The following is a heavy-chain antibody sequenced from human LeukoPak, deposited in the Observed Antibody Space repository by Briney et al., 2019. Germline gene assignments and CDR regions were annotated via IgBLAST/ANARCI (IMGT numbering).Heavy chain of an antibody. J-gene: IGHJ6*03. CDR3: ARAPGYYYMDV. Sequence: SETLSLTCTVSGPSINTDFLGGWIRQPPGQGLEWIGSIHNSGTTYYNPSLKIRVTISLDTSKNQFSLKLSSVTAADTAVYYCARAPGYYYMDVWGKGTTVTISS. V-gene: IGHV4-38-2*02. CDR1: GPSINTDFL. CDR2: IHNSGTT.